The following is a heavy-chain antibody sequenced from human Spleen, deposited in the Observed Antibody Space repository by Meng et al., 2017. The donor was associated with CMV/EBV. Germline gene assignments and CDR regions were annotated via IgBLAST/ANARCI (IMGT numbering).Heavy chain of an antibody. CDR1: SRYL. D-gene: IGHD2-21*02. CDR2: IYHSVST. Sequence: SRYLWSLVLQVPVKGLEWIGEIYHSVSTNYNPSLKCRVTISVDKFKHHFSLKLGSVTAADTAVYYCARIERRRILKYCGSDCSTTDYWGQGTLVTVSS. V-gene: IGHV4-4*02. J-gene: IGHJ4*02. CDR3: ARIERRRILKYCGSDCSTTDY.